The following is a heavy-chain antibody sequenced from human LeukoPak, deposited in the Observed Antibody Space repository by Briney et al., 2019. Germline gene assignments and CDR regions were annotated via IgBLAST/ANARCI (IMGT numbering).Heavy chain of an antibody. V-gene: IGHV3-13*01. D-gene: IGHD6-13*01. Sequence: GGSLRLSCAASGFTFSNYDTHWVRRVTGKGLEWVSAIGTAGATYYPGSVKGRFTISRENAKNSLYLQINSLRAGDTAVYYCARGSIAPAGIDYWGQGTLVTVSS. CDR2: IGTAGAT. CDR3: ARGSIAPAGIDY. CDR1: GFTFSNYD. J-gene: IGHJ4*02.